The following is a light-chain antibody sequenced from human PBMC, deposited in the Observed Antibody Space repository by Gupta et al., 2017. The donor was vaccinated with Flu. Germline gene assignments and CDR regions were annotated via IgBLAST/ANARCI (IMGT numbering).Light chain of an antibody. CDR2: AAS. J-gene: IGKJ4*01. V-gene: IGKV1-39*01. CDR1: QSISSY. Sequence: DIQLTQSPSSLSASVGDRVTITCRASQSISSYLNWYKQKPGKAPKLLIYAASSLQSGVPSRCSGSGSGTXFTITIXSMQPEDFATDFCQQSYRNPLTFGXGTKVEIK. CDR3: QQSYRNPLT.